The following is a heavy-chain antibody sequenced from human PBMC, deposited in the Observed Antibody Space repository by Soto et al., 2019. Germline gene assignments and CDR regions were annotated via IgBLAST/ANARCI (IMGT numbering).Heavy chain of an antibody. V-gene: IGHV4-30-4*01. CDR3: AREIMAADHFDY. D-gene: IGHD6-13*01. J-gene: IGHJ4*02. CDR1: GGSIRSGDYY. Sequence: QIQLHESGPGLVKPSQTLSLTCTVSGGSIRSGDYYWSWIRQTPERGLEWCGYVHYSGNTFYNPSLKSRAHISLDTSRNQFSLNLSSVTAADSAVYYCAREIMAADHFDYWGQGALVTVSS. CDR2: VHYSGNT.